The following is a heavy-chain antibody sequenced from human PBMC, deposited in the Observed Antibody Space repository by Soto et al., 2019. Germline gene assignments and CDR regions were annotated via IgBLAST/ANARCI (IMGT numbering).Heavy chain of an antibody. D-gene: IGHD2-2*01. V-gene: IGHV4-39*01. CDR3: ARQTVVPAAMLAFDI. CDR1: GGSISSSSYY. J-gene: IGHJ3*02. CDR2: IYYSGST. Sequence: SETLSLTCTVSGGSISSSSYYWGWIRQPPGKGLEWIGSIYYSGSTYYNPSLKSRVTISVDTSKNQFSLKLSSVTAADTAVYYCARQTVVPAAMLAFDIWGQGTMVTVSS.